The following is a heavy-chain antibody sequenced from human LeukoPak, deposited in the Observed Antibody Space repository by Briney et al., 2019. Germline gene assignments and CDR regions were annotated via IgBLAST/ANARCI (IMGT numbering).Heavy chain of an antibody. CDR2: ISGSGGST. V-gene: IGHV3-23*01. CDR1: GFTFSSYA. Sequence: GGSLRLSCAASGFTFSSYAMSWVRQAPGKGLEWVSAISGSGGSTYYADSVKRRFTISRDNSKNTLYLQMNSLRAEDTAVYYCAKSISRPYYMDVWGKGTTVTVSS. D-gene: IGHD3-3*02. J-gene: IGHJ6*03. CDR3: AKSISRPYYMDV.